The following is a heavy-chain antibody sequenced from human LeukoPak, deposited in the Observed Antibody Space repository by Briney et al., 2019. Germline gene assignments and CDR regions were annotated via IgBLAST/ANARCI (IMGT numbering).Heavy chain of an antibody. Sequence: PGGSLRLSCAASGFTFSSYAMSWVRQAPGKGLEWVSAISGSGGSTYYADSAKGRFTISRDNSKNTLYLQMNSRRAKDMAVYYCARDLQWLVMWFDPWGQGTLVTVSS. CDR3: ARDLQWLVMWFDP. D-gene: IGHD6-19*01. V-gene: IGHV3-23*01. CDR2: ISGSGGST. J-gene: IGHJ5*02. CDR1: GFTFSSYA.